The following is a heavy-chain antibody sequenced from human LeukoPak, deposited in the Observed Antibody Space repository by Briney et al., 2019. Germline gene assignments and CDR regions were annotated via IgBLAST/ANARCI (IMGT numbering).Heavy chain of an antibody. CDR1: GFTFSSYG. D-gene: IGHD4-17*01. CDR3: ARGYGDYDFFFNY. J-gene: IGHJ4*02. Sequence: GRSLRLSCAASGFTFSSYGMHWVRQAPGKGLEWVAVIAYHGGAEYYADSVKGRFTISRDNAKNSLYLQMNSLRAEDTAFYYCARGYGDYDFFFNYWGQGTLVTVSS. CDR2: IAYHGGAE. V-gene: IGHV3-30*03.